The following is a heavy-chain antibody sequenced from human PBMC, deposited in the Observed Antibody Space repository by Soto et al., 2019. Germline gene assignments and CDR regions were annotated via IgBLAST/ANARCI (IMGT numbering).Heavy chain of an antibody. V-gene: IGHV4-34*01. J-gene: IGHJ6*02. CDR1: GASFSGNY. CDR2: INHSGST. D-gene: IGHD6-13*01. Sequence: QVQLQQWGAGLLKPSETLSLTCAVYGASFSGNYWSWIRQPPGKGLEWIGEINHSGSTNYNPSLKSRITISVDTSKNQFSLNLSSVTAADTAIYYCARDYVRQQLVRGYYSVMDVWGRGTTVTVSS. CDR3: ARDYVRQQLVRGYYSVMDV.